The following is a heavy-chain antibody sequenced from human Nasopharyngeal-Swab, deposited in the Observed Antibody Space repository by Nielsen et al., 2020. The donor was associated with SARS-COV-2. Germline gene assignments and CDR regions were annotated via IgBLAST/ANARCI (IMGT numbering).Heavy chain of an antibody. V-gene: IGHV1-46*01. CDR2: INPSGGSA. CDR1: ANTFTGSY. D-gene: IGHD3-10*01. Sequence: ASVKVSCKASANTFTGSYIHWVRQAPGQGLEWMGIINPSGGSATYAQRFQGKVTMTRDTSTSTVFMELSSLKSEDTAVYYCARDRYGSGSFLGYWGQGTLVTVSS. CDR3: ARDRYGSGSFLGY. J-gene: IGHJ4*02.